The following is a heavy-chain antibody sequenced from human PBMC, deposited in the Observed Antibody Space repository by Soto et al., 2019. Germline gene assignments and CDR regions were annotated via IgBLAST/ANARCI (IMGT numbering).Heavy chain of an antibody. Sequence: SVKVSCKASGFTFTSSAVQWVRQARGQRLEWIGWIVVGSGNTNYAQKFQERVTITRDMSTSTAYMELSSLRSEDTAVYYCAADSTLYDYVWGSYPLDYWGQGTLVTVSS. CDR3: AADSTLYDYVWGSYPLDY. CDR1: GFTFTSSA. J-gene: IGHJ4*02. V-gene: IGHV1-58*01. D-gene: IGHD3-16*02. CDR2: IVVGSGNT.